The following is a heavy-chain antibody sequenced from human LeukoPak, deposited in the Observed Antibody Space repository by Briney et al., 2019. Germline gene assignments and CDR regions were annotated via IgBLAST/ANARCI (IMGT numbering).Heavy chain of an antibody. CDR1: GYTFTGYY. CDR2: INPNSGGT. V-gene: IGHV1-2*02. CDR3: ARIAYCSSTSCYPMYNWFDP. J-gene: IGHJ5*02. D-gene: IGHD2-2*01. Sequence: ASVKVACKASGYTFTGYYMHWVRQAPGQGIEWMGWINPNSGGTNYAQKFQGRVTMTRDTSISTAYMELSRLRSDDTVVYYCARIAYCSSTSCYPMYNWFDPWGQGTLVTVSS.